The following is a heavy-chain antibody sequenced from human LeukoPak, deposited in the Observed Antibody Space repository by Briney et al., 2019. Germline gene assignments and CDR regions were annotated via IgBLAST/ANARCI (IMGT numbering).Heavy chain of an antibody. D-gene: IGHD1-26*01. J-gene: IGHJ4*02. Sequence: PSKTLSLTCTVSGGSISSGDYHWSSIRQPPGKGLDWIGYIYYSGSTYYNPSLKSRVTISVDTSKKQFSLKLSSVTAADTAVYYCARVGPTLLLDFWGQGTLVTVSS. V-gene: IGHV4-30-4*01. CDR1: GGSISSGDYH. CDR2: IYYSGST. CDR3: ARVGPTLLLDF.